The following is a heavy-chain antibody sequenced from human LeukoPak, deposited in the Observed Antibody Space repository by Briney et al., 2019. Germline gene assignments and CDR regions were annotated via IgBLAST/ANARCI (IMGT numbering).Heavy chain of an antibody. CDR3: AKRGVSGGITMIVVVPYIDY. J-gene: IGHJ4*02. V-gene: IGHV3-23*01. CDR1: GFTFSSYG. D-gene: IGHD3-22*01. CDR2: ISGSGGST. Sequence: GGTLRLSCVASGFTFSSYGMSWVRQAPGKGLEWVSAISGSGGSTYYADSVKGRFTISRDNSKNTLYLQMNSLRAEDTAVYYCAKRGVSGGITMIVVVPYIDYWGQGTLVTVSS.